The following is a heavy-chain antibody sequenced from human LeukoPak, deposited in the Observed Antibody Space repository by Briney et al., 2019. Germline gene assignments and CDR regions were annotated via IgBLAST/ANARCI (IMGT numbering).Heavy chain of an antibody. CDR3: ARAGYGSGSYWSNY. Sequence: ASVKVSXKASGYTFTGYYMHWVRQAPGQGLEWLGRINPNSGGTNYAQKFQGRVTMTRDTSISTAYMELSRLRSDDTAVYYCARAGYGSGSYWSNYWGQGTLVTVSS. V-gene: IGHV1-2*06. D-gene: IGHD3-10*01. J-gene: IGHJ4*02. CDR1: GYTFTGYY. CDR2: INPNSGGT.